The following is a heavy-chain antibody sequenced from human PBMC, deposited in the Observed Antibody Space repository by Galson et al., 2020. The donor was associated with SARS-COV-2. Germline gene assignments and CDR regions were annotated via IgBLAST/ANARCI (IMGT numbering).Heavy chain of an antibody. CDR1: GFIFSDHY. J-gene: IGHJ5*02. Sequence: QLGESLKISCEVSGFIFSDHYMDWVRQAPGKGLEWVGRSRNKANSYTTEYAASVKGRFTVSRDDSKNSLYLQMSSLTTEDTAVYYCTRYSNLGAWSLDLWGQGTLVTVSS. CDR3: TRYSNLGAWSLDL. V-gene: IGHV3-72*01. CDR2: SRNKANSYTT. D-gene: IGHD2-21*02.